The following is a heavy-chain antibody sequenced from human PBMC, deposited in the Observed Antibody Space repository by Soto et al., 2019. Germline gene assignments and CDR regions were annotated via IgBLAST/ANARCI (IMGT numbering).Heavy chain of an antibody. CDR1: GFPLRSYM. CDR2: IRNSGSAI. V-gene: IGHV3-48*03. D-gene: IGHD3-10*01. CDR3: SRDAPYPQGRWLNLYL. Sequence: GGSLRLSCAASGFPLRSYMMNWVRQAPGQGMEWIAYIRNSGSAIDYADSVKGRFTISRDNAKNSLYLQMTSLRAEDTALYYFSRDAPYPQGRWLNLYLWRRGTLVAVSS. J-gene: IGHJ5*02.